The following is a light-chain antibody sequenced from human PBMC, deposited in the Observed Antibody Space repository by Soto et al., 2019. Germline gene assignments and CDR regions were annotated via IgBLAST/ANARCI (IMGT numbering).Light chain of an antibody. V-gene: IGKV1-39*01. CDR2: AAS. J-gene: IGKJ5*01. Sequence: DIQMTQSPSSLSASVGDRVTITCRASQRIRSYLNRYQQKQGEAPKLLIHAASSLHIGVPSRFSGSGSGTDFTLTINSLQAEDFATYYCQQSYSTPPTFGRGTRLEIK. CDR1: QRIRSY. CDR3: QQSYSTPPT.